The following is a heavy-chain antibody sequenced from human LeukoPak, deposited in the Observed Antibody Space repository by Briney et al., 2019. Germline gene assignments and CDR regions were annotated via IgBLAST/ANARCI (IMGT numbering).Heavy chain of an antibody. V-gene: IGHV4-39*01. CDR1: GGSISSSSYY. CDR2: IYYSGST. J-gene: IGHJ6*03. CDR3: ARMDNSSSRRLQRGYYYMDV. D-gene: IGHD6-6*01. Sequence: PSETLFLTCTVSGGSISSSSYYWGWIRQPPGKGLEWIGSIYYSGSTYYNPSLKSRVTISVDTSKNQFSLKLSSVTAADTAVYYCARMDNSSSRRLQRGYYYMDVWGKGTTVTVSS.